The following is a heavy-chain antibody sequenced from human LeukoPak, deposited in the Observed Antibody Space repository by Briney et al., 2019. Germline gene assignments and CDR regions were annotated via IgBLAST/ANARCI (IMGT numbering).Heavy chain of an antibody. Sequence: SETLSLTCTVSGASISSYHWSWIRQPPGKGLEWIGYMYYSGSTNYNPSLKSPVTMSLDTSKNQFSLKLRSVTAADTAIYYCARKDGDYWGQGTLVTVSS. D-gene: IGHD5-24*01. V-gene: IGHV4-59*01. CDR2: MYYSGST. CDR3: ARKDGDY. J-gene: IGHJ4*02. CDR1: GASISSYH.